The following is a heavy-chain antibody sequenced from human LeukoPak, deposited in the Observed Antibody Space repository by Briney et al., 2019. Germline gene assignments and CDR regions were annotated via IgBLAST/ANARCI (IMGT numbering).Heavy chain of an antibody. CDR1: GGSISSYY. CDR2: IYYTGST. CDR3: ARDRGGSGWKIDY. D-gene: IGHD6-19*01. V-gene: IGHV4-59*01. J-gene: IGHJ4*02. Sequence: PSETLSLTCTVSGGSISSYYWSWIRQPPGKGLEWIGYIYYTGSTNYNPSLKSRVTISVDTSKNQFPLKLSSVTAADTAVYYCARDRGGSGWKIDYWGQGTLVTVSS.